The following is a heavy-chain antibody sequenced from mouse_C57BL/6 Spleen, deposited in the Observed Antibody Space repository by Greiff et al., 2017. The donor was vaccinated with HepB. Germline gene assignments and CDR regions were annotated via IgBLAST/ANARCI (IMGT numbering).Heavy chain of an antibody. Sequence: VQLQQSVAELVRPGASVKLSCTASGFNIKNTYMHWVKQRPEQGLEWIGRIDPANGNTKYAPNFQGKATVIADTSSNTAYLQLSSLTSEDTAIYYCARVKGPSYYFEYWGQGTTLTVSS. CDR1: GFNIKNTY. D-gene: IGHD1-3*01. CDR3: ARVKGPSYYFEY. CDR2: IDPANGNT. J-gene: IGHJ2*01. V-gene: IGHV14-3*01.